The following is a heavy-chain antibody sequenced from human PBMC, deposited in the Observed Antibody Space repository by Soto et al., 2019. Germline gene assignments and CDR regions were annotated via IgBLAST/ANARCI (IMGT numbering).Heavy chain of an antibody. CDR3: HGGEEWPLYDFAY. CDR1: GFTFSSYA. Sequence: EVQQLESGGGLVQPGGSLRLSCAASGFTFSSYAMSWVRQAPGKGLEWVSAISGSGGSTYYADSVKGRFTISRDNSKNTLYLTMNSLRAEDTAVYYCHGGEEWPLYDFAYWGQGTLVSVSS. CDR2: ISGSGGST. D-gene: IGHD3-3*01. J-gene: IGHJ4*02. V-gene: IGHV3-23*01.